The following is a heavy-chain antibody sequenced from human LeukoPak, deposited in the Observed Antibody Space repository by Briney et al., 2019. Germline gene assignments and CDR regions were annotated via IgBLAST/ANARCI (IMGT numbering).Heavy chain of an antibody. J-gene: IGHJ6*02. Sequence: GAPVKVSCKASGYTFTSYYMHWVRQAPGQGLEWMGIINPSGGSTNYAQKFQGRVTMTRDTSTSTVYMELSSLRSEGTAVYYCAREWGYCSGGSCYSEFNYYYGMDVWGQGTTVTVSS. CDR1: GYTFTSYY. D-gene: IGHD2-15*01. CDR3: AREWGYCSGGSCYSEFNYYYGMDV. CDR2: INPSGGST. V-gene: IGHV1-46*01.